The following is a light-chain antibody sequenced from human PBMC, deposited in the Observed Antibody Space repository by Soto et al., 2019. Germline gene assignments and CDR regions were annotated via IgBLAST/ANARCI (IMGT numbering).Light chain of an antibody. V-gene: IGKV3-20*01. CDR1: QGVSSSC. J-gene: IGKJ1*01. CDR2: GAS. CDR3: QQYGSSPTWT. Sequence: EIVLTQSPGTLSLSPGERATLSCRASQGVSSSCLAWYQQKPGQAPRLLIYGASSRATGIPDRFSGSGSGTDFTLTISRLEPEDFAVYYCQQYGSSPTWTFGQGTKVDIK.